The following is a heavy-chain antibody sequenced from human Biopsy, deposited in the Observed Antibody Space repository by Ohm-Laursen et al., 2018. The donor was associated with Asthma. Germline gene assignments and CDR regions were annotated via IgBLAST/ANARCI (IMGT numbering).Heavy chain of an antibody. J-gene: IGHJ6*02. CDR3: ASGPQWSGLDV. D-gene: IGHD2-8*01. Sequence: GTLSLTCAYRGSFRGYVWTWIRQPPGKGLEWTGEIPQGGATTFNPSLKRRVTISIDPSKSQLSLRLTSMTAADTAVYYCASGPQWSGLDVWGQGTTVTVSS. CDR2: IPQGGAT. V-gene: IGHV4-34*01. CDR1: RGSFRGYV.